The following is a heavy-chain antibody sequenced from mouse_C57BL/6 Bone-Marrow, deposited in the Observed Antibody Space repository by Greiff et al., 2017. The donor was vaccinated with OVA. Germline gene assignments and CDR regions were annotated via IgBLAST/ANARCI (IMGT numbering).Heavy chain of an antibody. CDR2: IDPANGNT. D-gene: IGHD1-1*01. V-gene: IGHV14-3*01. Sequence: VQLQQSVAELVRPGASVKLSCTASGFNIKNTYMHWVKQRPEQGLEWIGRIDPANGNTKYAPKFQGKATITADTSSNTAYLQLSSLTSEDTAIYYCASDYYGSSPHWYFDVWGTGTTVTVSS. J-gene: IGHJ1*03. CDR3: ASDYYGSSPHWYFDV. CDR1: GFNIKNTY.